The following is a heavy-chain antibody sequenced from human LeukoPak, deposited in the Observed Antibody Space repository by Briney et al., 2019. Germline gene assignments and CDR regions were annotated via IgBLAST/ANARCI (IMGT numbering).Heavy chain of an antibody. CDR3: ARVEMVYAVVDY. V-gene: IGHV3-7*01. J-gene: IGHJ4*02. CDR1: GFTFSSSW. CDR2: IKQDGSEK. D-gene: IGHD2-8*01. Sequence: PGGSLRLSCAASGFTFSSSWMSWVRQAPGKGLEWVANIKQDGSEKYYVDSVKGRFTISRDNAKNSLYLQMNSLRAEDTAVYYCARVEMVYAVVDYWGQGTLVTVSS.